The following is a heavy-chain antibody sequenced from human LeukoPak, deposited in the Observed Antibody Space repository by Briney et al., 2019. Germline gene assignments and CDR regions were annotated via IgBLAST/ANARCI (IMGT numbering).Heavy chain of an antibody. Sequence: PGGSLRLSCAASGFPFSNAWMSWVRQAPGKGLEWVGRIKSKANGGTTDYAEPVKGRFTISRDDSKNTLYLQMDSLKTEDTAVYFCTTLVVEPDYWGQGTLVTVSS. D-gene: IGHD2-15*01. CDR1: GFPFSNAW. V-gene: IGHV3-15*01. CDR2: IKSKANGGTT. CDR3: TTLVVEPDY. J-gene: IGHJ4*02.